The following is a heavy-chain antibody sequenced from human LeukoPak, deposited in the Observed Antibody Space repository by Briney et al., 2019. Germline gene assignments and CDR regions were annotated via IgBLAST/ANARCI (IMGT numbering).Heavy chain of an antibody. CDR3: ARGGPYGDYGL. D-gene: IGHD4-17*01. CDR1: GGSISSGGYY. J-gene: IGHJ4*02. CDR2: IYYSGST. Sequence: PSETLSLTCTVSGGSISSGGYYWSWIRQHPGKGLEWIGYIYYSGSTFYNPSLKSRVTISVDTSKNQFSLKLNSVTAADTAVYYCARGGPYGDYGLWGQGTLVTVSS. V-gene: IGHV4-31*03.